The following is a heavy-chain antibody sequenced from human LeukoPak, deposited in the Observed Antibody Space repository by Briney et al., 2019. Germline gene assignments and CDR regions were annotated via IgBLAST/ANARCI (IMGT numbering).Heavy chain of an antibody. V-gene: IGHV3-30*18. J-gene: IGHJ6*03. CDR2: ISYDGSNK. CDR3: AKDASDGDYYYYYMDV. D-gene: IGHD4-17*01. Sequence: PGGSLRLSCAASGYTFSSYGMHWVRQAPGKGLEWVAVISYDGSNKYYADSVKGRFTISRDNSKNTLYLQMNSLRAEDTAVYYCAKDASDGDYYYYYMDVWGKGTTVTVSS. CDR1: GYTFSSYG.